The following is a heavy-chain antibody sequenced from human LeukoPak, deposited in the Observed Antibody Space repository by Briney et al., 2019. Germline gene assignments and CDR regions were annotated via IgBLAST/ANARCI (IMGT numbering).Heavy chain of an antibody. CDR1: GFTFSSYA. CDR3: AKDRGSWYYFDY. CDR2: ISGSGGST. D-gene: IGHD6-13*01. J-gene: IGHJ4*02. Sequence: GGSLRLSCAASGFTFSSYAMSWVRQAPGMGLEWVSAISGSGGSTYYADSVKGRFTISRDNSKNTLYLQMNSLRAEDTAVYYCAKDRGSWYYFDYWGQGTLVTVSS. V-gene: IGHV3-23*01.